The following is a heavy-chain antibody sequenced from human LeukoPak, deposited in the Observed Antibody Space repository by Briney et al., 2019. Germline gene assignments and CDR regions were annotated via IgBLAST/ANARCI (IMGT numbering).Heavy chain of an antibody. V-gene: IGHV3-23*01. D-gene: IGHD5-18*01. CDR3: VGGRGYSLGGMDV. J-gene: IGHJ6*04. Sequence: GGSLRLSCAASGFTFSSYAMSWVRQAPGKGLEWVSTISGSGGSTYYADSVKGRFTISRDNPKNTLYLQINSLRAEDTAVYYCVGGRGYSLGGMDVWGKGTTVTVSS. CDR1: GFTFSSYA. CDR2: ISGSGGST.